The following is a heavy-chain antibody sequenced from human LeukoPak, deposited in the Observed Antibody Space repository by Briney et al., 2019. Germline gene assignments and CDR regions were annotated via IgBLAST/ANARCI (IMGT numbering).Heavy chain of an antibody. CDR2: VKSRSDRGTI. Sequence: GGSLRLSCAASGFTFSDVWMTWVRQAPGKGLEWVGRVKSRSDRGTIDYAAPVKGRLNIAREDSKNILYLQMNSLMIEDTGVYYCTAVGLGGGGDRCYPTAVAGMCGGGGALGTVS. CDR1: GFTFSDVW. J-gene: IGHJ4*02. D-gene: IGHD2-21*01. CDR3: TAVGLGGGGDRCYPTAVAGMC. V-gene: IGHV3-15*01.